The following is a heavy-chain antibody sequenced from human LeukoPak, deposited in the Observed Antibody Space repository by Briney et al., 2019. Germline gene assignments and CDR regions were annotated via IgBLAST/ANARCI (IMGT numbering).Heavy chain of an antibody. V-gene: IGHV1-69*13. J-gene: IGHJ3*02. Sequence: SVKVSCKASGGTFSSYAISWVRQAPGQGLEWMGGIIPIFGTANYAQKFQGRVTITADESTSTAYMELSSLRSEDTAVYYCARDRAGEWELAVDAFDIWGQGTMVTVSS. CDR1: GGTFSSYA. D-gene: IGHD1-26*01. CDR3: ARDRAGEWELAVDAFDI. CDR2: IIPIFGTA.